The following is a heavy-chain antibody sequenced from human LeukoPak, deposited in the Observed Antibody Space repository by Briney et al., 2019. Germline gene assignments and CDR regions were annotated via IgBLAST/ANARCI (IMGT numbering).Heavy chain of an antibody. CDR3: AKQSYARSLGE. V-gene: IGHV3-23*01. J-gene: IGHJ4*02. CDR2: TNSGGTST. CDR1: GFPFSDFS. Sequence: GGSLRLSCATYGFPFSDFSMSWVRQAPGKGLEWISTTNSGGTSTYYAESVKGRFTISRDNSKNTLYLQMSSLRVEDTAVYYCAKQSYARSLGEGGPGTLVSVSS. D-gene: IGHD2-8*01.